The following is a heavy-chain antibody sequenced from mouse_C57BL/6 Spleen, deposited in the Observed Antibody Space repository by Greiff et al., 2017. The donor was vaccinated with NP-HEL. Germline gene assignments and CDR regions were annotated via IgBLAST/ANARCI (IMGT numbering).Heavy chain of an antibody. CDR2: IDPETGGT. Sequence: QVQLQQSGAELVRPGASVTLSCKASGYTFTDYEMHWVKQTPVHGLEWIGAIDPETGGTAYNQKFKGKAILTADKSSSTAYMALRSLTSEDSAVYYCTRPDSDAPFDYWGQGTTLTVSS. CDR3: TRPDSDAPFDY. CDR1: GYTFTDYE. J-gene: IGHJ2*01. D-gene: IGHD3-1*01. V-gene: IGHV1-15*01.